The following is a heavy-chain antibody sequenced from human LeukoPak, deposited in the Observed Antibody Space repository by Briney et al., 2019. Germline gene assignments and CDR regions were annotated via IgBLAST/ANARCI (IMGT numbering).Heavy chain of an antibody. Sequence: GGSLRLSCAASGFTFSSYEMNWVRHAPGKGLEWVSYISSSGSTIYYADSVKGRFTISRDNAKNSLYLQMNSLRAEDTAVYYCASLAVAGPFDFDYWGQGTLVTVSS. D-gene: IGHD6-19*01. CDR3: ASLAVAGPFDFDY. CDR2: ISSSGSTI. CDR1: GFTFSSYE. J-gene: IGHJ4*02. V-gene: IGHV3-48*03.